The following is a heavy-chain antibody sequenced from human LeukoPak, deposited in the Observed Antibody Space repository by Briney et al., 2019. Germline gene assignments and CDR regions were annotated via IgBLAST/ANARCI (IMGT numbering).Heavy chain of an antibody. J-gene: IGHJ5*02. CDR2: ILYCGSP. CDR1: CRPISSSRHY. V-gene: IGHV4-39*01. CDR3: ANLISPGWFDP. Sequence: SETLSLICSVSCRPISSSRHYWPWIRPPPGKALEWIANILYCGSPFYSPSLKSRVIISVDTSKNQFSLKLSSVTAADTAVYYCANLISPGWFDPWGQGTLVTVSS.